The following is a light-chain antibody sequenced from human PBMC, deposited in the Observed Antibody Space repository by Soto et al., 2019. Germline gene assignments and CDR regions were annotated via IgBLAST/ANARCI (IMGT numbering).Light chain of an antibody. V-gene: IGKV1-5*01. CDR3: QQYNSYPIT. Sequence: DIQMTQSPSTLSASVGDRVTITWRASQSISGWLAWYQQKPGKPPKLLIYDASSLEGGVPSKFSGSGFGTEFTLTISSLQPDDFATYYCQQYNSYPITFGQGTRLEIK. J-gene: IGKJ5*01. CDR1: QSISGW. CDR2: DAS.